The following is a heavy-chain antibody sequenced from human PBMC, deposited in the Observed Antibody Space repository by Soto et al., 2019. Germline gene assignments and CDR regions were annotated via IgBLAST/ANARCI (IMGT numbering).Heavy chain of an antibody. Sequence: ASVKVSCKASAYSFTSYGISWVRQAPGEGLEWMGWISADNGHTNYAQKFQGRVTMTKDTSTRTAYMDLRSLRSDDTAVYYCATVYGSGSYFVDYYGMDVWGQGTTVTV. D-gene: IGHD3-10*01. J-gene: IGHJ6*02. V-gene: IGHV1-18*01. CDR2: ISADNGHT. CDR3: ATVYGSGSYFVDYYGMDV. CDR1: AYSFTSYG.